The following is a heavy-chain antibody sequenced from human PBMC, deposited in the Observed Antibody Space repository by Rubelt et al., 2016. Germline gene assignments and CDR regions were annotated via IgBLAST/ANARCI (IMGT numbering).Heavy chain of an antibody. V-gene: IGHV3-11*05. Sequence: GPGKGLEWVSYISSSSSYTNYADSVKGRFTISRDNAKNSLYLQMNSLRAEDTAVYYCARDDMSWIQDYYGMDVWGQGTTVTVSS. J-gene: IGHJ6*02. CDR3: ARDDMSWIQDYYGMDV. CDR2: ISSSSSYT. D-gene: IGHD5-18*01.